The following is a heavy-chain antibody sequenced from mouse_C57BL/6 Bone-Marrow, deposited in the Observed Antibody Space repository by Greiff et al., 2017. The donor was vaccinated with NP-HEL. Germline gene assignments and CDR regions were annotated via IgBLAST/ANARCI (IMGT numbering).Heavy chain of an antibody. CDR3: ARLRDGYYWYFDV. D-gene: IGHD2-3*01. CDR2: IHPNSGST. J-gene: IGHJ1*03. V-gene: IGHV1-64*01. Sequence: QVQLKESGAELVKPGASVKLSCKASGYTFTSYWMHWVKQRPGQGLEWIGMIHPNSGSTNYNEKFKSKATLTVDKSSSTAYMQLSSLTSEDSAVYYCARLRDGYYWYFDVWGTGTTVTVSS. CDR1: GYTFTSYW.